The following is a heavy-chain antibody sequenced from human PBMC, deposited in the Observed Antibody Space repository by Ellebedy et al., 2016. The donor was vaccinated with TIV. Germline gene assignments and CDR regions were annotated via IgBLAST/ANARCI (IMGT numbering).Heavy chain of an antibody. J-gene: IGHJ6*02. CDR2: ISAYNGNT. D-gene: IGHD1-1*01. Sequence: AASVKVSCKASGYTFTSYGISWVRQAPGQGLEWMGWISAYNGNTNYAQKLQGRVTMTTDTSTSTAYMELRSLRSDDTAVYYCARGLRTPNWNDVGGYYYYGMDVWGQGTTVTVSS. CDR1: GYTFTSYG. V-gene: IGHV1-18*01. CDR3: ARGLRTPNWNDVGGYYYYGMDV.